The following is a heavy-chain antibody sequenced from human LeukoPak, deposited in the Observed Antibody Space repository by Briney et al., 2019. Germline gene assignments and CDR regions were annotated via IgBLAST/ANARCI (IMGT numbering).Heavy chain of an antibody. CDR3: ARVPYDSSGYYLMGFDP. CDR1: GFSFSSYW. V-gene: IGHV3-7*01. CDR2: LKQDGSEK. D-gene: IGHD3-22*01. J-gene: IGHJ5*02. Sequence: PGGSLRLSCAASGFSFSSYWMTWVRQAPGKGLEWVANLKQDGSEKYYVDSVKGRFTISRDNAKNSLYLQISSLRAEDTAVYYCARVPYDSSGYYLMGFDPWGQGTLVTVSS.